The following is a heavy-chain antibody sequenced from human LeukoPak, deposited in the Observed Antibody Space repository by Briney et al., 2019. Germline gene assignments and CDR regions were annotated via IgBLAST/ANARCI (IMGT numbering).Heavy chain of an antibody. CDR3: ASVGSGSWPGGYYYYGMDV. J-gene: IGHJ6*02. V-gene: IGHV1-8*03. D-gene: IGHD3-10*01. Sequence: ASVKVSCKASGYTFTSYDINWVRQATGQGLEWMGWMNPNSGNTGYAQKFQGRVTITRNTSISTAYMELRSLRSDDTAVYYCASVGSGSWPGGYYYYGMDVWGQGTTVTVSS. CDR1: GYTFTSYD. CDR2: MNPNSGNT.